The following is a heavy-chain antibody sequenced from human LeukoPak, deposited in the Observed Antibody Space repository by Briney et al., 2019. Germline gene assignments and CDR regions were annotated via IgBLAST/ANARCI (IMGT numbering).Heavy chain of an antibody. CDR1: GFTFRNYG. Sequence: PGGSLRLSCAASGFTFRNYGVHWVRQATGKGLEWVSFIWSDGNNRFYADSVKGRFTISRDNSKNMLYLQMDTLRAEDTALYYCAKDPGASVSGFYMDVWGKGTTVIVSS. CDR3: AKDPGASVSGFYMDV. CDR2: IWSDGNNR. J-gene: IGHJ6*03. D-gene: IGHD2-8*02. V-gene: IGHV3-30*02.